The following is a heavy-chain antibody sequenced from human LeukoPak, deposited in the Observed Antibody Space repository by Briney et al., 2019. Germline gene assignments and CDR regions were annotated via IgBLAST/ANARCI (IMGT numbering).Heavy chain of an antibody. CDR2: FDPEDGET. CDR1: GYTLTELS. Sequence: ASVKVSCKVSGYTLTELSMHWVRQAPGKGLEWMGGFDPEDGETIYAQKFQGRVTMTDDTSTDTAYLDLSSLRSEDAAVYYCETDILPYYCDSSCSGAFDIWGQGTMVSVSS. J-gene: IGHJ3*02. D-gene: IGHD3-22*01. CDR3: ETDILPYYCDSSCSGAFDI. V-gene: IGHV1-24*01.